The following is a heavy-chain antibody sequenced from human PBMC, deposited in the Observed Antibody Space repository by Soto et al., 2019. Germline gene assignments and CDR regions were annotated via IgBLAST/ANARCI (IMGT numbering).Heavy chain of an antibody. CDR3: TRGGSNTWRFAP. J-gene: IGHJ5*02. CDR2: IRRKVNSYAT. D-gene: IGHD7-27*01. CDR1: GFIFSDSV. Sequence: EVQLVESGGGLVQPGNSLQLSCAASGFIFSDSVIHWVRQAPGKGLEWVGRIRRKVNSYATAYTASVNGRFAISRDDSSDTAYLQMNSLQVEDTALYYCTRGGSNTWRFAPWGQETLVIVSS. V-gene: IGHV3-73*01.